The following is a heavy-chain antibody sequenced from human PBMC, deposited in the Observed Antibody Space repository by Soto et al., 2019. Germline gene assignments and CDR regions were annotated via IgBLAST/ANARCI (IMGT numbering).Heavy chain of an antibody. CDR3: ANAEHPRRSIGFDY. CDR1: GFTFASYV. V-gene: IGHV3-23*01. J-gene: IGHJ4*02. Sequence: GGSLRLSCAGSGFTFASYVMAWVRQAPGKGLEWVSSISATGGSTYYAGSVKGRFTISRDNSKNTLYLQMNSLRAEDTAIYYCANAEHPRRSIGFDYWGQGTLVTVSS. CDR2: ISATGGST. D-gene: IGHD3-16*02.